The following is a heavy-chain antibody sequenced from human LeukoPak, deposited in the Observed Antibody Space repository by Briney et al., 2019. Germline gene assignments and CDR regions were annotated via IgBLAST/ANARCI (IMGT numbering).Heavy chain of an antibody. V-gene: IGHV4-59*01. CDR1: GDSISTYH. Sequence: SETVSLTCSVSGDSISTYHWNWIRKPPGKGLEWIGYMQSTGNSKYNPSLRSRVTMFVDTSKNQVALILSSVTAADTAVYYCARTDYYYYYIDVWGKGTTVTVSS. CDR3: ARTDYYYYYIDV. J-gene: IGHJ6*03. CDR2: MQSTGNS.